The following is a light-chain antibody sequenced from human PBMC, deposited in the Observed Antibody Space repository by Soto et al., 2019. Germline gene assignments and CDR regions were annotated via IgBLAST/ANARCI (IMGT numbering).Light chain of an antibody. Sequence: QSVLTQPPSVSGAPGQRVTISCTGSSSNIGAGSDVHWYQQVPAAAPKLLIFRNNNRPAGVPDRFSGSKYGTSASLAIFGLQAEDEADFYCQSYDTSLSGWVFGGGTQLTVL. V-gene: IGLV1-40*01. CDR2: RNN. CDR3: QSYDTSLSGWV. J-gene: IGLJ3*02. CDR1: SSNIGAGSD.